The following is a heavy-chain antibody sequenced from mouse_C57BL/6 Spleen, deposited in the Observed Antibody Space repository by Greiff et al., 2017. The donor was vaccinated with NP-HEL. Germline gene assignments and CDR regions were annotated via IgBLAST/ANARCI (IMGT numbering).Heavy chain of an antibody. CDR1: GYTFTDYY. V-gene: IGHV1-26*01. J-gene: IGHJ2*01. CDR3: ARRDGSSLDY. D-gene: IGHD1-1*01. CDR2: INPNNGGT. Sequence: EVQLQQSGPELVKPGASVKISCKASGYTFTDYYMNWVKQSHGKSLEWIGDINPNNGGTSYNQKFKGKATLTVDKSSSTAYMALRSLTSDDSAVYYCARRDGSSLDYWGQGTTLTVSS.